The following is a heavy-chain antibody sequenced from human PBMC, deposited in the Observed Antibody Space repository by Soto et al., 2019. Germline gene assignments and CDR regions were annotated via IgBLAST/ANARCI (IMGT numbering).Heavy chain of an antibody. CDR3: ARKNNGASYNLDDDFDI. CDR2: ISSSGGYI. J-gene: IGHJ3*02. D-gene: IGHD1-26*01. CDR1: GFTFSSYS. V-gene: IGHV3-21*01. Sequence: ESGGGLVKPGGSLRLSCAASGFTFSSYSMNWVRQAPGKGLEWVSSISSSGGYIYYADSVKARFTISRDNAKNSLSLQMNSLRAEDTAVYYCARKNNGASYNLDDDFDIWGQGTMVTVSS.